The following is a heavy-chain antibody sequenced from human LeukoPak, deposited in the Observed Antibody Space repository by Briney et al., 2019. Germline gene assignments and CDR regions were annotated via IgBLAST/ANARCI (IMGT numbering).Heavy chain of an antibody. Sequence: PGGSLRLSCAASGFTFSTYCMHWVRQPPGKGLVWVSQICTDETTIRNADSVKGRFTISRDNAKNTLYLQMNSLRAEDTAVYYCARVGSGYTNDAFDIWGQGTMVTVSS. CDR1: GFTFSTYC. D-gene: IGHD5-12*01. J-gene: IGHJ3*02. CDR3: ARVGSGYTNDAFDI. CDR2: ICTDETTI. V-gene: IGHV3-74*01.